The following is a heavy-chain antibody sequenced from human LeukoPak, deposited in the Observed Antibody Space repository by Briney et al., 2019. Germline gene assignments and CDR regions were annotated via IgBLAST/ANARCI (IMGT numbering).Heavy chain of an antibody. Sequence: SGPTLVNPTQTLTLTFTFSGFSLNTSGMCVSWIRQPPGKALEWLARIDWDEGKYYNTSLKTRLTISKDTFKDQVVLTMTNVDSVDTATYYCARIRLSAYNDFWIGYNYDAFDSWGQGTMVTVSS. CDR1: GFSLNTSGMC. CDR3: ARIRLSAYNDFWIGYNYDAFDS. D-gene: IGHD3-3*01. J-gene: IGHJ3*02. V-gene: IGHV2-70*11. CDR2: IDWDEGK.